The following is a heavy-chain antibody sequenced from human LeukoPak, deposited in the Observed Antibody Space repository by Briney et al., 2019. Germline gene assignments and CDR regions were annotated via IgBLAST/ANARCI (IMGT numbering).Heavy chain of an antibody. D-gene: IGHD5-24*01. CDR1: GASVTGTY. CDR2: TYYGGTT. V-gene: IGHV4-59*08. Sequence: PSETLSLTCSVSGASVTGTYWSWVRQTPGKGLEWIAYTYYGGTTEYNSSLKSRATISVDTSKNHFSLDLRSVTAADTAVYFCARLGLYDGYTHDSWGQGTLVTVSS. J-gene: IGHJ4*02. CDR3: ARLGLYDGYTHDS.